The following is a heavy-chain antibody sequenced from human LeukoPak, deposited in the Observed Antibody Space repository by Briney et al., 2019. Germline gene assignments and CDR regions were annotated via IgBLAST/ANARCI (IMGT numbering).Heavy chain of an antibody. CDR3: ARDPSNTSGWKTWFDP. CDR2: ISAYNGDT. Sequence: ASVKVSCKASGYTFTSHGISWVRRAPGQGLEWMGWISAYNGDTKYAQNLQGRVTLTTYTSTTTAYLGLRSLTSDDTAVYYCARDPSNTSGWKTWFDPWGQGTLVTVSS. V-gene: IGHV1-18*01. CDR1: GYTFTSHG. D-gene: IGHD6-19*01. J-gene: IGHJ5*02.